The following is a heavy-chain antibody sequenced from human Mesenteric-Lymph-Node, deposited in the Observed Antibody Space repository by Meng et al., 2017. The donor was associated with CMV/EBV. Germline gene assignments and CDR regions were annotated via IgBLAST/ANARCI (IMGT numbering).Heavy chain of an antibody. D-gene: IGHD1-7*01. CDR2: IIPMFETV. Sequence: SVKVSCKASRGTFSNYGISWVRQAPGQGLEWMGAIIPMFETVNYERRFRGRVTITTDESTSTAYMELSSLRSEDTAVYYCARDSGLELNWFDPWGQGTLVTVSS. CDR3: ARDSGLELNWFDP. CDR1: RGTFSNYG. J-gene: IGHJ5*02. V-gene: IGHV1-69*05.